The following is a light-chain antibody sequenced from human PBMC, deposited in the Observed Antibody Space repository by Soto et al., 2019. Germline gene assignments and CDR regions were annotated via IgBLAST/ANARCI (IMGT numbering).Light chain of an antibody. CDR1: SGDIGSYNR. V-gene: IGLV2-14*01. J-gene: IGLJ1*01. CDR2: EVT. CDR3: SSCTSTSSPLV. Sequence: QSVLTQPASVSGSPGQSITISCTGTSGDIGSYNRVSWYQQHPGKAPKLIIYEVTDRPSGVSNRFSGSKSGNTASLTISGLQAEDEAEYYCSSCTSTSSPLVFGTGTQVTVL.